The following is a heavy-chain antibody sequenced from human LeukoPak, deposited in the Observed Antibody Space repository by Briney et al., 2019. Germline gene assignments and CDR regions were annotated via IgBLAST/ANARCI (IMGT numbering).Heavy chain of an antibody. J-gene: IGHJ4*02. CDR1: GFTFSSYG. D-gene: IGHD6-13*01. V-gene: IGHV3-30*18. CDR3: AKFVAAADPFDY. CDR2: ISYDGSNK. Sequence: PGGSLRLSCAASGFTFSSYGMHWVRQAPGKGLEWVAVISYDGSNKYYADSVKGRFTISRDNSKNTLYLQMNSLRAEDTAVYYCAKFVAAADPFDYWGQGTLVTVSS.